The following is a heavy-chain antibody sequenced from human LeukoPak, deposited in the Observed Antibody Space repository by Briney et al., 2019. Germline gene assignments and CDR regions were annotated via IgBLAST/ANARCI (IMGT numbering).Heavy chain of an antibody. CDR2: INSDGSST. D-gene: IGHD3-10*01. CDR1: GFTFSSYW. Sequence: GGSLRLSCAASGFTFSSYWMHWVRQAPGKGLVWVSRINSDGSSTTYADSVKGRFTISRDNAKNTLYLQMNSLRAEDTAVYFCARDYGRSRDYGMDVWGQGTTVTVSS. J-gene: IGHJ6*02. CDR3: ARDYGRSRDYGMDV. V-gene: IGHV3-74*01.